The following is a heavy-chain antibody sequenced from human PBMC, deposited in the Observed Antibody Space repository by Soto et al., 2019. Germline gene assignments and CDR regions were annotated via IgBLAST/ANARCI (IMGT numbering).Heavy chain of an antibody. D-gene: IGHD2-21*01. V-gene: IGHV3-23*01. CDR1: GFTFSNYA. CDR3: AKERCGGGHCYQGWFDP. J-gene: IGHJ5*02. Sequence: EVQLLESGGGLVQPGGSLRLSCAASGFTFSNYAMTWVRQAPGKGLDWVTRISDSAGSTEYADSGKGRFTVSRDNSKNILYLQMNSLRADDTAVYYCAKERCGGGHCYQGWFDPWGQGTLVIVSS. CDR2: ISDSAGST.